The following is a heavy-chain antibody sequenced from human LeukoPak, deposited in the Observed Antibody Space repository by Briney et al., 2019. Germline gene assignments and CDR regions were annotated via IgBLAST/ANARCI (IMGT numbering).Heavy chain of an antibody. CDR2: IYYIGST. CDR1: GGSISNYY. CDR3: ARLHPDRDGYMRRSFDS. D-gene: IGHD5-24*01. J-gene: IGHJ4*02. V-gene: IGHV4-59*08. Sequence: SETLSLTCTVSGGSISNYYWSWIRQPPGKGLEWIGYIYYIGSTNSNPSLKCRVTISLDTSKNQFSLKLSSVTAADTAVYYCARLHPDRDGYMRRSFDSWGQGTLVTVSS.